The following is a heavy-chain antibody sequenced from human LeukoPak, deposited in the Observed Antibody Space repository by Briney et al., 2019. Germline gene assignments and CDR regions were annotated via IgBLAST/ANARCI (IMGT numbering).Heavy chain of an antibody. V-gene: IGHV4-61*01. J-gene: IGHJ6*04. CDR1: GGSLSSDRYV. Sequence: SEALFLHCTVSGGSLSSDRYVWSWIRPPPGMGRECIGYIYYSGRTNYNPSLKSRVTISVDTSKKQFSLKLSSVTAADTAVDYCARELVVPAAMVGYYYYYGMDVWGKGTTVTVSS. CDR3: ARELVVPAAMVGYYYYYGMDV. D-gene: IGHD2-2*01. CDR2: IYYSGRT.